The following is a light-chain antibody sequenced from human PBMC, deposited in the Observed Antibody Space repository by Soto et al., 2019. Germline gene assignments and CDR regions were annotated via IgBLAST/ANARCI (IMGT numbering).Light chain of an antibody. J-gene: IGLJ3*02. Sequence: QSALTQPASVSGSPGQSITISCTGTSSDVGAYNYVSWCQQHPDKAPKLMIYEVSNRPSGLSNRFSGSKSGNTASLTISGLQAEDEADYYCTSYTSSSSWVFGGGTKLTVL. CDR2: EVS. CDR3: TSYTSSSSWV. V-gene: IGLV2-14*01. CDR1: SSDVGAYNY.